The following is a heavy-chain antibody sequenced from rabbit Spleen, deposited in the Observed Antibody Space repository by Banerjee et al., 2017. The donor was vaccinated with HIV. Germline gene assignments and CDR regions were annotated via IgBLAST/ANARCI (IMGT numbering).Heavy chain of an antibody. V-gene: IGHV1S40*01. Sequence: LVESGGDLVQPGASLTLTCTASGVSFSNYNFMCWVRQAPGKGLEWIACIDTGSRDFTYYASWAKGRFTISKTSSTTVILQMTSLTVADTATYFCARDTGTSFSTYGMDLWGPGTLVTVS. CDR1: GVSFSNYNF. D-gene: IGHD8-1*01. CDR3: ARDTGTSFSTYGMDL. CDR2: IDTGSRDFT. J-gene: IGHJ6*01.